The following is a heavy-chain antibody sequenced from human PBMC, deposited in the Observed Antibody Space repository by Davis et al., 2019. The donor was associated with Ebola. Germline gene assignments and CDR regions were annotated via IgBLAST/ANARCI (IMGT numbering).Heavy chain of an antibody. Sequence: GESLKISCVASGLTISSFSMNWVRQASGKGLEWVASIGSGSSNIYYADSVKGRFTISRDDAKNSLYLQMNSLRADDTVMYYCLGRSFDYWGQGTLVTVSS. J-gene: IGHJ4*02. V-gene: IGHV3-21*01. CDR3: LGRSFDY. CDR1: GLTISSFS. CDR2: IGSGSSNI.